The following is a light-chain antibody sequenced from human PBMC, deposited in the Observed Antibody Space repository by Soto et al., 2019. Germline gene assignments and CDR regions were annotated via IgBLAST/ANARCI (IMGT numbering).Light chain of an antibody. CDR2: DAS. V-gene: IGKV3-20*01. J-gene: IGKJ4*01. CDR3: QHFGSSPLT. CDR1: QSVNIY. Sequence: EVVLTQSPGTLSLSPGERATLSCRASQSVNIYLAWYQQKPGQAPRLLIYDASSRATGVPDRFSGSGSGTDFTLTISRLEPEDFAVYYCQHFGSSPLTFGGGTKVEIK.